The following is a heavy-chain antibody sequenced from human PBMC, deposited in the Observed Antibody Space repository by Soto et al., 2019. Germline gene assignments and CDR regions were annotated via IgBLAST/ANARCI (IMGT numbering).Heavy chain of an antibody. CDR3: ARAKGYSSSWYGYYYYGMDV. CDR1: GGTFSSYA. J-gene: IGHJ6*02. D-gene: IGHD6-13*01. V-gene: IGHV1-69*01. Sequence: QVQLVQSGAEVKKPGSSVKVSCKASGGTFSSYAISWVRQAPGQGLGWMGGIIPIFGTANYAQKFQGRVTITADESTSTAYMELSSLRSEDTAVYYCARAKGYSSSWYGYYYYGMDVWGRGTTVTVSS. CDR2: IIPIFGTA.